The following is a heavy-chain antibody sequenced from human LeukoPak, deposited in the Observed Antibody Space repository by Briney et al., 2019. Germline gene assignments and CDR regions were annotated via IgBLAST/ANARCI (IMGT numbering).Heavy chain of an antibody. V-gene: IGHV3-23*01. D-gene: IGHD5-18*01. CDR1: GFTFSSYA. J-gene: IGHJ4*02. Sequence: PGGSLRLSCAAFGFTFSSYAMSWVRQAPGKGLEWVSAISGSGGSTYYADSVKGRFTISRDNSKNTLYLQMNSLRAEDTAVYYCAKARRGYSYGSYYFDYWGQGTLVTVSS. CDR2: ISGSGGST. CDR3: AKARRGYSYGSYYFDY.